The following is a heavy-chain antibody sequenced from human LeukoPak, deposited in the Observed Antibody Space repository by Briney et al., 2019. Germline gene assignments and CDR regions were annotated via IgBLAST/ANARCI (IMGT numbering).Heavy chain of an antibody. CDR1: GYTFTGYY. V-gene: IGHV1-2*02. D-gene: IGHD5-12*01. CDR2: INPNSGGT. CDR3: ARPASPRGYSGYDWGD. J-gene: IGHJ4*02. Sequence: ASVKVSCKASGYTFTGYYMHWVRQAPGQVLEWMGWINPNSGGTNYAQKFQGRVTMTRDTSISTAHMELSRLRSDDTAVYYCARPASPRGYSGYDWGDWGQGTLVTVSS.